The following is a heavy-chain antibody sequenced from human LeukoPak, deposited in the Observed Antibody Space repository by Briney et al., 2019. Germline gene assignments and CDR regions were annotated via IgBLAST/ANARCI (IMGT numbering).Heavy chain of an antibody. CDR3: ASMATTVTLP. Sequence: GASVKVSCKVSGYTLTELSMHWVRQAPGKGLEWMGWISAYNGNTNYAQKLQGRVTMTTDTSTSTAYMELSSLRSEDTAVYYCASMATTVTLPWGQGTLVTVSS. CDR1: GYTLTELS. CDR2: ISAYNGNT. J-gene: IGHJ5*02. D-gene: IGHD4-17*01. V-gene: IGHV1-18*01.